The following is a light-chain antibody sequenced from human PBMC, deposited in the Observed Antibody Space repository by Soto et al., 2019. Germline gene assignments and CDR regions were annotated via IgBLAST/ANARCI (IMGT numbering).Light chain of an antibody. J-gene: IGKJ2*01. CDR3: QQYGSSSYT. CDR1: QSIFNNY. CDR2: GAS. Sequence: ENVLTQSPGTLSLSPGEGATLSCRASQSIFNNYLAWYQQKPGRAPRLLIFGASRRAPGIPDRFSGSESGTDFTLTISRLEPEDFVVYYCQQYGSSSYTFGQGTKLEIK. V-gene: IGKV3-20*01.